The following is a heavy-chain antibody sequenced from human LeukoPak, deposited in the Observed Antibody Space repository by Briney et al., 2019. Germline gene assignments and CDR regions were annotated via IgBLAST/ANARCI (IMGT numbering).Heavy chain of an antibody. CDR2: MNPNSGNT. J-gene: IGHJ4*02. CDR1: GYTFTSYD. V-gene: IGHV1-8*03. D-gene: IGHD3-10*02. CDR3: ARARIGRVESYVRPFDY. Sequence: AAVKVSCKASGYTFTSYDSNWVRQATGQGLEWMGWMNPNSGNTGYAQKFQGRVTITRNTSISTAYMELSSLRSEDTAVYYCARARIGRVESYVRPFDYWGQGTLVTVSS.